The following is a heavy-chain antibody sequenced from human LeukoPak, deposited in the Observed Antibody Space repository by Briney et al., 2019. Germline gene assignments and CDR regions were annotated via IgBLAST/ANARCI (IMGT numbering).Heavy chain of an antibody. CDR2: ISYDGSNK. J-gene: IGHJ4*02. D-gene: IGHD1-26*01. CDR3: ARDLKGSLDFDF. CDR1: GFTFSSGA. V-gene: IGHV3-30-3*01. Sequence: GGSLRLSCAASGFTFSSGAMHWVRQAPGKGLEWVAVISYDGSNKYYADSVKGRFTISRDNSKSTLYLQMNSLRAEDTAVYYCARDLKGSLDFDFWGQGTLVTVSS.